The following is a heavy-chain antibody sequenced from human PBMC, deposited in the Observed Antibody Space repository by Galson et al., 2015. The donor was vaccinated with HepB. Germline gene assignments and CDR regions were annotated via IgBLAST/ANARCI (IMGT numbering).Heavy chain of an antibody. V-gene: IGHV3-30*18. J-gene: IGHJ6*02. Sequence: SLRLSCAASGFTFSGYGMHWVRQAPGKGLEWVAVISYDGSNKYYAVSVKGRFTISRDNAKNTLYLQMNSLRAGDTAVYYCAKDIPAGYSASWSYGLDVWGQGTTVSVSS. CDR2: ISYDGSNK. D-gene: IGHD6-13*01. CDR1: GFTFSGYG. CDR3: AKDIPAGYSASWSYGLDV.